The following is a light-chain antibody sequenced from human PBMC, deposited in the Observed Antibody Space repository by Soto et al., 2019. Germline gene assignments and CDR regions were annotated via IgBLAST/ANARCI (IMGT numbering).Light chain of an antibody. CDR2: RDD. CDR1: TLGERY. Sequence: SYELTQPPSVSVSPGQTANIPCSGDTLGERYTSWYQQKAGQSPVLIIYRDDKRPAGIPERFSGSKSGNTATLIISGTQAMAEAEYFCQAWDSTTVVFGGGTKLTVL. J-gene: IGLJ2*01. V-gene: IGLV3-1*01. CDR3: QAWDSTTVV.